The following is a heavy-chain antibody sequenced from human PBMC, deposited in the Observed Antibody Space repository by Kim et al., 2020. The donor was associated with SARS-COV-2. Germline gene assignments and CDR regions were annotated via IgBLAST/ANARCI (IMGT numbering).Heavy chain of an antibody. Sequence: FNPSLKSRLDISVDTSKNQFSLKLTSVTAADTAVYFCTRAVGSAQSYYFDYWGQGILVTVSS. CDR3: TRAVGSAQSYYFDY. J-gene: IGHJ4*02. V-gene: IGHV4-31*02. D-gene: IGHD1-26*01.